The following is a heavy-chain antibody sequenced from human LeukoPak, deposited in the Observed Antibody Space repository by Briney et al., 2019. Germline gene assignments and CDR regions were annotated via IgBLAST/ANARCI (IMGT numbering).Heavy chain of an antibody. D-gene: IGHD5-18*01. V-gene: IGHV3-7*03. CDR1: GFTFSSLW. CDR2: IKQDGSER. CDR3: ARGGTRGYSPVDY. Sequence: GGSLRLSCAASGFTFSSLWMNWVRQAPGKGLEWVANIKQDGSERNYVDSVKGRSTISRDNAKNSLFLQMNSLRVEDTAVYYCARGGTRGYSPVDYWGQGILVTVSS. J-gene: IGHJ4*02.